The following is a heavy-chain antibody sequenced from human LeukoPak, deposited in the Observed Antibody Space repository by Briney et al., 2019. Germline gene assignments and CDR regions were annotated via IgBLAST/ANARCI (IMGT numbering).Heavy chain of an antibody. CDR3: ARGVAYDSSGVGDY. CDR2: MNPNSGNT. V-gene: IGHV1-8*03. CDR1: GYTFTSYD. J-gene: IGHJ4*02. Sequence: VASVKVSCKASGYTFTSYDINWVRQATGQGLEWMGWMNPNSGNTGYAQKFHGRVTITRNTSISTAYMELSSLRSEDTAVYYCARGVAYDSSGVGDYWGQGTLVTVSS. D-gene: IGHD3-22*01.